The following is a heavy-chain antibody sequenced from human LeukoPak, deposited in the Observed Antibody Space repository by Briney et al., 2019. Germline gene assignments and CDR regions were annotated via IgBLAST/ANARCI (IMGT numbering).Heavy chain of an antibody. J-gene: IGHJ4*02. V-gene: IGHV4-4*07. CDR3: GRQGYTACFYFVDY. Sequence: SETLSLTCSVSGGSINSYYWGWVRQPAGKGLEWIGRIYTTGTTNYSPSLKSRPTISLDTSKNQFSLTLRSVTAADTAVYYCGRQGYTACFYFVDYWSQGTLVTVSS. D-gene: IGHD2/OR15-2a*01. CDR1: GGSINSYY. CDR2: IYTTGTT.